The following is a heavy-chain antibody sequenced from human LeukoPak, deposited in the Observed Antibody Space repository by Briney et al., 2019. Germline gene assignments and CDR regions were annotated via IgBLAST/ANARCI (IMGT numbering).Heavy chain of an antibody. D-gene: IGHD2-15*01. V-gene: IGHV3-15*01. Sequence: PGGFLRLPCAASTFTFSNAWMSWVRQAPGKGLEWVGRIKSKSDGGTTDYAAPVKGRFTISRDDSKNTLYLQMNSLKTEDTAVYYCTTAPRGYCSGGSCSYAFDIWGQGTMVTVSS. J-gene: IGHJ3*02. CDR3: TTAPRGYCSGGSCSYAFDI. CDR1: TFTFSNAW. CDR2: IKSKSDGGTT.